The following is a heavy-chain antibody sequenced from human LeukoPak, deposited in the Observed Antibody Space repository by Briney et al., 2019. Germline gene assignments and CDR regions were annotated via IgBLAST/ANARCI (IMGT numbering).Heavy chain of an antibody. V-gene: IGHV3-7*01. D-gene: IGHD3-3*01. J-gene: IGHJ5*02. CDR1: GFTFSSYW. Sequence: GGSLRLSCAASGFTFSSYWMSWVRQAPGKGLEWVANIKQDRSEKYYVDSVKGRFTISRDNAKNSLYLQMNSLRAEDTAVYYCARDGFGGYDFWSGYREYNWFDPWGQGTLVTVSS. CDR2: IKQDRSEK. CDR3: ARDGFGGYDFWSGYREYNWFDP.